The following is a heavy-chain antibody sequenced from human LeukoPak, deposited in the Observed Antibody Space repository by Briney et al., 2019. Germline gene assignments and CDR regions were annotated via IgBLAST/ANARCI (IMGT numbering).Heavy chain of an antibody. D-gene: IGHD2-21*02. Sequence: PSETLPLTCTVSGGSVSGNYWSWIRQPPGKELEWIGYIYYSGGTSYNPSLKSRVTLSVDTSKNQISLKLTSVTAADTAVYYCARRFTGDSFDYWGQGILVTVSS. J-gene: IGHJ4*02. V-gene: IGHV4-59*02. CDR2: IYYSGGT. CDR3: ARRFTGDSFDY. CDR1: GGSVSGNY.